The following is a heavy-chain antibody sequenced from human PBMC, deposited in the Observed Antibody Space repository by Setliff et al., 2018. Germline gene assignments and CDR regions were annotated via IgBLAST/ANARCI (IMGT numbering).Heavy chain of an antibody. D-gene: IGHD3-3*01. CDR1: GFTFSSYG. V-gene: IGHV3-30*02. Sequence: LRLSCAASGFTFSSYGMHWVRQAPGKGLEWVAFIRYDGSNKYYADSVKGRFTISRDNSKNTLYLQMNSLRVEDTALYYCAKVARGFWSGYYTYYYYYMDVWGKGTTVTVSS. CDR2: IRYDGSNK. CDR3: AKVARGFWSGYYTYYYYYMDV. J-gene: IGHJ6*03.